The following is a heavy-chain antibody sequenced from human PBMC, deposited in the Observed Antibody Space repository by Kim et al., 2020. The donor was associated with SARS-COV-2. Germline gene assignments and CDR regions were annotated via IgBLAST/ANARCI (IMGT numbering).Heavy chain of an antibody. D-gene: IGHD1-26*01. CDR3: ASSLSYAGQLPVRN. J-gene: IGHJ4*02. V-gene: IGHV3-33*01. Sequence: ANSVKGRFTISRVNSKNTMYLQMNSLRAEDTAVYYCASSLSYAGQLPVRNWGQGTLVTVSS.